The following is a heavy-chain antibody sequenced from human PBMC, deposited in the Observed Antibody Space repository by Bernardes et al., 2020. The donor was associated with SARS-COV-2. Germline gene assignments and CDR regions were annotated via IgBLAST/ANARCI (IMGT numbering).Heavy chain of an antibody. Sequence: ASVKVSCKASGDTFTSYAFSWVRQAPGQRLEWMGWINAGNGNTKYSQKFQGRVTITRDTSASTAYMELSSLRSEDTAVYYCARDISAAAGYFDYWGQGTLVTVSS. CDR2: INAGNGNT. CDR1: GDTFTSYA. CDR3: ARDISAAAGYFDY. J-gene: IGHJ4*02. V-gene: IGHV1-3*01. D-gene: IGHD6-13*01.